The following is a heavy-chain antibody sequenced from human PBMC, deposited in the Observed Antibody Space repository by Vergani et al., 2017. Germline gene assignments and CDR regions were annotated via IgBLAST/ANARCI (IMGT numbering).Heavy chain of an antibody. CDR1: GGSISSGGYY. J-gene: IGHJ3*02. CDR3: ARVDSSGWYDAFDI. D-gene: IGHD6-19*01. CDR2: IYYSGST. V-gene: IGHV4-31*03. Sequence: QVQLQESGPGLVKPSQTLSLTCTVSGGSISSGGYYWSWIRQHPGKGLEWIGYIYYSGSTYYNPSLRSRVTISVDTSKNLFSLKLSSVTAADTAVYYCARVDSSGWYDAFDIWGQGTMVTVSS.